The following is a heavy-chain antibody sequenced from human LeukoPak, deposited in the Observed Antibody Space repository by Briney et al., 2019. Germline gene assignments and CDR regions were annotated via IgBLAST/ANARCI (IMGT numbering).Heavy chain of an antibody. D-gene: IGHD1-26*01. CDR3: ARDGSFDAFDI. J-gene: IGHJ3*02. CDR2: IKQDGGEK. V-gene: IGHV3-7*01. CDR1: GFTFSSYW. Sequence: GGSLRLSCAASGFTFSSYWMIWVRQAPGKGLEWVANIKQDGGEKNYVDSVKGRFTISRDNAKNSLYLQMNSLRAEDTAVYYCARDGSFDAFDIWGQGTMVTVSS.